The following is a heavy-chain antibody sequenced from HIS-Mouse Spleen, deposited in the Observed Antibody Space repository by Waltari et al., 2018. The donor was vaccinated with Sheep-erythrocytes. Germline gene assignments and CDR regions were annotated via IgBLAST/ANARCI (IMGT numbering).Heavy chain of an antibody. Sequence: QVQLVQSGAEVKKPGASVKVSCKASGYTFTGYYMHWVRQAPGQGLEWMGWVNPKGGGTNYAQKVQGRVTMTRDTSISTAYMELSRLRSDDTAVYYCARVLGHVDTAMVDYWGQGTLVTVSS. CDR1: GYTFTGYY. J-gene: IGHJ4*02. CDR2: VNPKGGGT. D-gene: IGHD5-18*01. CDR3: ARVLGHVDTAMVDY. V-gene: IGHV1-2*02.